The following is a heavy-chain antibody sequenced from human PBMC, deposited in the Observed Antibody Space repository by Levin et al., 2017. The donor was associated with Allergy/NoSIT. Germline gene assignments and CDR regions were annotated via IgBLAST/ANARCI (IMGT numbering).Heavy chain of an antibody. V-gene: IGHV3-23*01. D-gene: IGHD3-10*01. J-gene: IGHJ3*01. CDR1: GFTSTLTFSNYG. CDR2: ISSSGQNT. Sequence: GGSLRLSCAASGFTSTLTFSNYGVSWVRQAPGKVLEWVSGISSSGQNTYYADSVKGRFTVSRDNPRNILSLHMNALTAADTSVYYCAKWLTSFWFSPFDVWGPGTTVTVSS. CDR3: AKWLTSFWFSPFDV.